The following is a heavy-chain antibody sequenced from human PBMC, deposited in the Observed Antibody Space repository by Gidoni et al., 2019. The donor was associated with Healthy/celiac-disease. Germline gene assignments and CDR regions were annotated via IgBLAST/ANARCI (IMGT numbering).Heavy chain of an antibody. D-gene: IGHD2-21*01. Sequence: QVQLVQSGAEVKKPGSSVKVSCKASGGPFRSHPISWVRQAPGQGLEWMGGIIPIFGTANYAQKFQGRVTITADESTSTAYMELSSLRSEDTAVYYCARERGAHICGGDCSDNWFDPWGQGTLVTVSS. J-gene: IGHJ5*02. CDR2: IIPIFGTA. V-gene: IGHV1-69*01. CDR1: GGPFRSHP. CDR3: ARERGAHICGGDCSDNWFDP.